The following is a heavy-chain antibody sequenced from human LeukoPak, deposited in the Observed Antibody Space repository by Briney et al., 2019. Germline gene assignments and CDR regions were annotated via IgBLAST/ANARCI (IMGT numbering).Heavy chain of an antibody. V-gene: IGHV5-51*01. J-gene: IGHJ4*02. D-gene: IGHD6-19*01. Sequence: GESLKISCKGSGYSFTSYWIGWVRQMPGKGLEWMGIIYPGDSDTRYSPSFQGQVTISADKSISTAYLQWSSLKASDTAMYYCARRTRRYSSGWYAGFDYWGQGTLVTVSS. CDR1: GYSFTSYW. CDR3: ARRTRRYSSGWYAGFDY. CDR2: IYPGDSDT.